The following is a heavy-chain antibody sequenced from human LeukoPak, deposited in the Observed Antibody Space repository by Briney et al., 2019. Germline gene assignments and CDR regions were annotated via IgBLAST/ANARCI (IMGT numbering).Heavy chain of an antibody. CDR2: INPNSGGT. D-gene: IGHD2-2*01. CDR3: ARDRVVVPAALHD. V-gene: IGHV1-2*02. J-gene: IGHJ4*02. Sequence: AASVKVSCKDSGYTFTAYSMHWVRQAPGQGLEWMGWINPNSGGTNYAQKFQGRVTMTRDTSISTAYMELSRLRSDDTAVYYCARDRVVVPAALHDWGQGTLVTVSS. CDR1: GYTFTAYS.